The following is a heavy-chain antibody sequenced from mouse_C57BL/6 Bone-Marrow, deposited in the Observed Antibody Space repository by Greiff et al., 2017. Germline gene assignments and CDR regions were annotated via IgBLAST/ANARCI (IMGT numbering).Heavy chain of an antibody. J-gene: IGHJ1*03. V-gene: IGHV1-85*01. CDR1: GYTFTSYD. D-gene: IGHD1-1*01. CDR3: ARDYGSSYWYFDV. Sequence: VKLQESGPELVKPGASVKLSCKASGYTFTSYDINWVKQRPGQGLEWIGWIYPRDGSTKYNGKFKGKATLTVDTSSSTAYMELHSLTSEDSAVYFCARDYGSSYWYFDVWGTGTTVTVSS. CDR2: IYPRDGST.